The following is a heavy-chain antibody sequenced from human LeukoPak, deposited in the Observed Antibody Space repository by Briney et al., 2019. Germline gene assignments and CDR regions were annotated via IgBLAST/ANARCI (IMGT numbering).Heavy chain of an antibody. CDR3: ASQTYYYDSSGSPFDY. CDR1: GFTFSSYS. Sequence: GGSLRLSCAASGFTFSSYSMNWVRQAPGKGLEWVSSISSSSSYIYYADSVKGRFTISRDNAKNSLYLQMNSPRAEDTAVYYCASQTYYYDSSGSPFDYWGQGTLVTVSS. D-gene: IGHD3-22*01. CDR2: ISSSSSYI. J-gene: IGHJ4*02. V-gene: IGHV3-21*01.